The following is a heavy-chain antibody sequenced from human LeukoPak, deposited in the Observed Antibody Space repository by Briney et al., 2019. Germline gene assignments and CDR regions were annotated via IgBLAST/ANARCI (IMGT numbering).Heavy chain of an antibody. D-gene: IGHD3-10*01. Sequence: SETLSLTCTVSGGSISSSSYYWGWIRQPPGKGLEWIGSIYYSGSTYYNPSLKSRVTISVDTSKNQFSLKLSSVTAADTAVYYCARDQLWFGEYVYYFDYWGQGTLVTVSS. V-gene: IGHV4-39*07. CDR2: IYYSGST. CDR1: GGSISSSSYY. J-gene: IGHJ4*02. CDR3: ARDQLWFGEYVYYFDY.